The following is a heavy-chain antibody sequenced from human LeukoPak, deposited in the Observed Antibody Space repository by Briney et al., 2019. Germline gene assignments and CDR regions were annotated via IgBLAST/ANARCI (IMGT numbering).Heavy chain of an antibody. CDR1: GYTFTGYY. CDR2: INPNSGGT. D-gene: IGHD1-26*01. V-gene: IGHV1-2*02. Sequence: ASVTVSCTASGYTFTGYYMHWVRQAPGQGLEWMGWINPNSGGTNYAQKFQGRVTMTRDTSTSTAYMELRSLRSDDTAVYYCAREWAYAFDIWGQGTMVTVSS. CDR3: AREWAYAFDI. J-gene: IGHJ3*02.